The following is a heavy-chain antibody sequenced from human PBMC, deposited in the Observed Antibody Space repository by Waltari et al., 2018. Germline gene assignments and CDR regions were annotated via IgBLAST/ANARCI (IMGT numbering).Heavy chain of an antibody. D-gene: IGHD1-26*01. CDR2: IYYSGST. Sequence: QVQLQESGPGLVKPSQTLSLTCPVSGGSISSGGYYWSWIRQHPGKGLEWIGYIYYSGSTYYNPSLKSRVTISVDTSKNQFSLKLSSVTAADTAVYYCASGGVPGIVGATVPSRRFDYWGQGTLVTVSS. J-gene: IGHJ4*02. CDR3: ASGGVPGIVGATVPSRRFDY. CDR1: GGSISSGGYY. V-gene: IGHV4-31*03.